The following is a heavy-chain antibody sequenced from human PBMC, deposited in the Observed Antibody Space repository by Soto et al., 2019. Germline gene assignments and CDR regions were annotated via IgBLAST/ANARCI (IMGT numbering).Heavy chain of an antibody. CDR3: AQGIPGYYYGMDV. V-gene: IGHV3-30-3*01. Sequence: LRLSCAASGFIFSSSAMHWVRQAPGKGLEWVALIAYDGSNKYYADSVKGRFTISRDNSKRTLSLQLNSLRVEDTAVYYCAQGIPGYYYGMDVWGQGTTVTVSS. D-gene: IGHD5-18*01. J-gene: IGHJ6*02. CDR2: IAYDGSNK. CDR1: GFIFSSSA.